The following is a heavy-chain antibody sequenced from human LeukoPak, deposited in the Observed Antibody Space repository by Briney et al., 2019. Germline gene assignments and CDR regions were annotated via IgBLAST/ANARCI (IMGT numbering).Heavy chain of an antibody. D-gene: IGHD1-26*01. V-gene: IGHV1-8*03. Sequence: GAPVKVSCKASGYTFTSYDINWVRQATGQGLEWMGWMNPNSGNTGYAQKFQGRVTITRNTSISTAYMELSSLRSEDTAVYYCARGFVGANARFDYWGQGTLVTVSS. J-gene: IGHJ4*02. CDR2: MNPNSGNT. CDR1: GYTFTSYD. CDR3: ARGFVGANARFDY.